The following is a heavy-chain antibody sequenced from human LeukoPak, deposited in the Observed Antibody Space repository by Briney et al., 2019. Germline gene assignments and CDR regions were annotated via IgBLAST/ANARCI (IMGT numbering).Heavy chain of an antibody. D-gene: IGHD5-18*01. CDR2: ISSSSSYI. J-gene: IGHJ4*02. CDR1: GFNISSYS. CDR3: ARDSGVVDTAMVIN. V-gene: IGHV3-21*01. Sequence: PGGSLRLSCAASGFNISSYSMNWVRQAPGKGLEWVSSISSSSSYIYYADSVKGRFTISRDNAKNSLYLQMDSLRAEDTAVYYCARDSGVVDTAMVINWGQGTLVTVSS.